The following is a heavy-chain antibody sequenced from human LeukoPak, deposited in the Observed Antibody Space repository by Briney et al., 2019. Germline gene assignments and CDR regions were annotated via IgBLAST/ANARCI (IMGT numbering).Heavy chain of an antibody. CDR2: IYYSGST. CDR1: GGSISSSSYY. D-gene: IGHD3-22*01. V-gene: IGHV4-39*01. CDR3: ARQPSTYYYDSSGFC. Sequence: PSETLSLTCTVSGGSISSSSYYWGWIRQPPGKGLEWIGSIYYSGSTYYNPSLKSRVTISVDTSKNQFSLKLSSVTAADTAVYYCARQPSTYYYDSSGFCWGQGTLVTVSS. J-gene: IGHJ4*02.